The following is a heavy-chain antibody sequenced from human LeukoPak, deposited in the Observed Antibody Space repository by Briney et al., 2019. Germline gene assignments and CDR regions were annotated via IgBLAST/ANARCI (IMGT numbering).Heavy chain of an antibody. CDR3: ARHHRDAYGYRYFDL. D-gene: IGHD3-10*01. CDR2: TEPGTGS. J-gene: IGHJ2*01. CDR1: GFTFSTYS. V-gene: IGHV3-21*01. Sequence: GGSLRLSCAASGFTFSTYSMNWVRLAPGKGLEWVSSTEPGTGSIADPVQGRFTISRDNAHNSLYLQMNSLRVEDTAVYYCARHHRDAYGYRYFDLWGRGTLVTVSS.